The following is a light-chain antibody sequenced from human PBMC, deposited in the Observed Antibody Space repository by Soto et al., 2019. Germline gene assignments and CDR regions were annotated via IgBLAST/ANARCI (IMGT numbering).Light chain of an antibody. Sequence: DIQMTQSPSTLSASVGDRVTIICRASQTINNWMAWYQQRPGKAPRLLIYDASTLESGVPSRFSGSGSGTEFTLTISSLQPDDFATYFCQHYYSYPWSFGQGTKVEI. J-gene: IGKJ1*01. CDR2: DAS. CDR1: QTINNW. CDR3: QHYYSYPWS. V-gene: IGKV1-5*02.